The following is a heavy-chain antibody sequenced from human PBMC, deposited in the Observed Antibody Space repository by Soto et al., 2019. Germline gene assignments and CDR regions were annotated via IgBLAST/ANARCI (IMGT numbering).Heavy chain of an antibody. D-gene: IGHD5-18*01. V-gene: IGHV3-23*01. CDR3: AGGRIQLWLYAVWIYY. CDR2: ISGSGGST. J-gene: IGHJ1*01. CDR1: GFTFSSYA. Sequence: GGSLRLSCAASGFTFSSYAMSWVRQAPGKGLEWVSAISGSGGSTYYADSVKGRFTISRDNSKNTLYLQMNSLRAEDTAVYYCAGGRIQLWLYAVWIYYWGQRDLVTVSS.